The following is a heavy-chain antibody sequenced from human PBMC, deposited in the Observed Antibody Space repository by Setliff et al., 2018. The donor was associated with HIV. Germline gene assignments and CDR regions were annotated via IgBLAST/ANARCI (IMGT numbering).Heavy chain of an antibody. V-gene: IGHV4-34*01. J-gene: IGHJ4*02. CDR2: INHSGST. D-gene: IGHD4-17*01. CDR3: ASFFVTTVTNQDY. CDR1: GGSFSGNY. Sequence: ETLSLTCAVYGGSFSGNYWSWIRQPPGKGLEWIGEINHSGSTNYNPSLKSRVTISIDTSKNQISLKLSSVTAADTAVYYCASFFVTTVTNQDYWGQGTPVTVSS.